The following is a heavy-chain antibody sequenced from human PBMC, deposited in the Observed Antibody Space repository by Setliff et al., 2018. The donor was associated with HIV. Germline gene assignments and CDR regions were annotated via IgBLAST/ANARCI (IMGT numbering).Heavy chain of an antibody. CDR2: IRRDGNEK. CDR3: ARDISLGILYTTPDY. CDR1: GFTFTNYY. D-gene: IGHD2-15*01. V-gene: IGHV3-7*03. J-gene: IGHJ4*02. Sequence: PGGSLRLSCAASGFTFTNYYMSWVRRAPGKGLEWVANIRRDGNEKYYVDSVKGRFTISRDNAKNSLYLQMNSLRAEDTAVYYCARDISLGILYTTPDYWGQGTLVTVSS.